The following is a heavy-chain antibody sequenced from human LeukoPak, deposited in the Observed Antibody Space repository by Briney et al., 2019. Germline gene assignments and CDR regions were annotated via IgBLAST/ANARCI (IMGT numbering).Heavy chain of an antibody. J-gene: IGHJ4*02. CDR1: GFTFDEYG. D-gene: IGHD1-26*01. Sequence: GGSLRLSCVASGFTFDEYGMSWVRQAPGKGLEWVSYISSSGSSIYYADSVKGRFTISRDNAKNSLYLQMNNLRAEDTAVYYCARDWYSGSFPLDYWGQGTLVTVSS. CDR3: ARDWYSGSFPLDY. CDR2: ISSSGSSI. V-gene: IGHV3-11*04.